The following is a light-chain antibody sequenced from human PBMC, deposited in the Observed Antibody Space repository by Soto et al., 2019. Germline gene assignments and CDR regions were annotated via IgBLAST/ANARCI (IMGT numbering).Light chain of an antibody. CDR3: SSYGSTSTRYV. V-gene: IGLV2-14*01. CDR2: EVS. Sequence: QSALTQPASVSGSPGQSITISCTGTSSDVGGYNYVSWYQQHPGKAPKLMIYEVSNRPSGVSNRFSGSMSGNTASLTISGLQPEDEADYFCSSYGSTSTRYVFGTGTKLTVL. J-gene: IGLJ1*01. CDR1: SSDVGGYNY.